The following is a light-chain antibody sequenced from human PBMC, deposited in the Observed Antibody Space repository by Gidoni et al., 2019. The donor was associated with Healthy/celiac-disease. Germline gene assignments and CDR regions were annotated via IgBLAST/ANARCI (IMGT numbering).Light chain of an antibody. Sequence: DIQRTKSPSSLSASVGDRVTITCRASQSISRYLNWYQQKPGKAPNLLIYAASSLQSGVPSRFSGSGSGTDFTLTISSLQPEDFATYYCQQSYSTPLFTFGPXTKVDIK. CDR1: QSISRY. CDR3: QQSYSTPLFT. V-gene: IGKV1-39*01. J-gene: IGKJ3*01. CDR2: AAS.